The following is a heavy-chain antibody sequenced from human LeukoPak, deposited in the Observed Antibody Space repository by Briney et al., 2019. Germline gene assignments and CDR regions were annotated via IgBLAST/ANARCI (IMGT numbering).Heavy chain of an antibody. CDR1: GFTFSSYG. CDR2: IQYDGSNK. D-gene: IGHD3-10*01. J-gene: IGHJ5*02. Sequence: GGSLRLSCGASGFTFSSYGMHWVRQAPGKGLEWVAFIQYDGSNKYYADSVKGRFTISRDNSKNTLYLQMNSLRAEDTAVYYCAKDYSKTSYYGSGTYYRPNWFDPWGQGTLVTVSS. CDR3: AKDYSKTSYYGSGTYYRPNWFDP. V-gene: IGHV3-30*02.